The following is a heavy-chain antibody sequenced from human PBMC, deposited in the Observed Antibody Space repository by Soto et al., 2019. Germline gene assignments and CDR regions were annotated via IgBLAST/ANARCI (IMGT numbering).Heavy chain of an antibody. CDR2: INPNSGGT. CDR3: ARDDSSGYYHHFDY. Sequence: ASVKVSCKASGYTFTGYYMHWVRQAPGQGLEWMGWINPNSGGTNYAQKFQGWVTMTRDTSISTAYMELRSLRSDDTAVYYCARDDSSGYYHHFDYWGQGTLVTVSS. J-gene: IGHJ4*02. V-gene: IGHV1-2*04. D-gene: IGHD3-22*01. CDR1: GYTFTGYY.